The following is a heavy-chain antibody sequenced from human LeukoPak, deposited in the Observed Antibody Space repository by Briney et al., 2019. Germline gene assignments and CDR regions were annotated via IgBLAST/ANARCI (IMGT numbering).Heavy chain of an antibody. Sequence: QPGRSLRLSCAASGFTFSSYGMHWVRQAPGKGLEWVAVISYDGSNKYYADSVKGRFTISRDNSKNTLYLQMNSLGAEDTAVYYCASIAAPFDYWGQGTLVTVSS. CDR3: ASIAAPFDY. D-gene: IGHD6-6*01. J-gene: IGHJ4*02. V-gene: IGHV3-30*03. CDR2: ISYDGSNK. CDR1: GFTFSSYG.